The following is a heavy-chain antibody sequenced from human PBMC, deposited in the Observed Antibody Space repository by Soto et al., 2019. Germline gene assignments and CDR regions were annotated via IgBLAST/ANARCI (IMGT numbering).Heavy chain of an antibody. J-gene: IGHJ6*02. Sequence: QVQLVESGGGVVQPGRSLRLSCAASGFTFSSYAMHWVRQAPGKGLEWVAVISYDGSNKYYADSVKGRFTISRDNSKNTLYLQMNSLRAEDTAVYYCARGVQGSYCSSTSCYFDYYYGMDVWGQGTTVTVSS. CDR3: ARGVQGSYCSSTSCYFDYYYGMDV. V-gene: IGHV3-30-3*01. CDR1: GFTFSSYA. CDR2: ISYDGSNK. D-gene: IGHD2-2*01.